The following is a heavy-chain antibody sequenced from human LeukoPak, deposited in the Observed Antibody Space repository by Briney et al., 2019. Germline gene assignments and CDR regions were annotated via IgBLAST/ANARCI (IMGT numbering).Heavy chain of an antibody. J-gene: IGHJ4*02. CDR3: ARGAYSSSSGFDY. CDR2: MNPNSGNT. CDR1: GYTFTGYY. Sequence: ASVKVSCKASGYTFTGYYMHWVRQATGQGLEWMGWMNPNSGNTGYAQKFQGRVTMTRNTSISTAYMELSSLRSEDTAVYYCARGAYSSSSGFDYWGQGTLVTVSS. D-gene: IGHD6-6*01. V-gene: IGHV1-8*02.